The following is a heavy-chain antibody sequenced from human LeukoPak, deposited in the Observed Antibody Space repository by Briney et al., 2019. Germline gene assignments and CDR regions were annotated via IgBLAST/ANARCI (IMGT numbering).Heavy chain of an antibody. CDR3: ARDLTTVTTTKSSHDY. CDR2: IYSGGST. D-gene: IGHD4-17*01. J-gene: IGHJ4*02. Sequence: PGGSLRLSCAASGFTVSSNYMSWVRQAPGKGLEWVSVIYSGGSTYYADSVKGRFTISRDNSKNTLYLQMNSLRAEDTAVYYCARDLTTVTTTKSSHDYWGQGTLVTVSS. CDR1: GFTVSSNY. V-gene: IGHV3-53*01.